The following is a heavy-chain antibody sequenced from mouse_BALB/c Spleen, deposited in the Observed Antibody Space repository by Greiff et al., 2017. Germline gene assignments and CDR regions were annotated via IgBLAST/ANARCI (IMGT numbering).Heavy chain of an antibody. CDR3: ARRGYYDYDVPHFDY. D-gene: IGHD2-4*01. Sequence: VQLQQSAAELARPGASVKMSCKASGYTFTSYTMHWVKQRPGQGLEWIGYINPSSGYTEYNQKFKDKTTLTADKSSSTAYMQLSSLTSEDSAVYYCARRGYYDYDVPHFDYWGQGTTLTVSS. V-gene: IGHV1-4*02. J-gene: IGHJ2*01. CDR1: GYTFTSYT. CDR2: INPSSGYT.